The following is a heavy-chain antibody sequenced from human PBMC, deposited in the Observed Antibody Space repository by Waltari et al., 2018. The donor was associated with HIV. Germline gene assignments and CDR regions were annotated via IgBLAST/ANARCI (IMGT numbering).Heavy chain of an antibody. Sequence: QLQLQESGPGLVKPLETLSLTCSVSGGSISSSSYYWGWIRQPPGKGLEWIGSIYDSGRSYHNPSLKSRVTISVDTAKNQFSLKLSSVTAADTAVYYCARLLYSSEWGYWGQGSLVTVPS. V-gene: IGHV4-39*01. CDR3: ARLLYSSEWGY. CDR2: IYDSGRS. CDR1: GGSISSSSYY. J-gene: IGHJ4*02. D-gene: IGHD3-22*01.